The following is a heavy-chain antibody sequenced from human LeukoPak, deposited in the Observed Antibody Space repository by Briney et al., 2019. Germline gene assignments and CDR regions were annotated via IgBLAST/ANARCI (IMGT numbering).Heavy chain of an antibody. Sequence: GGSLRLSCAASGFTFSSYGMHWVRQAPGKGLEWVAVIWYDGSNKYYADSVKGRFTISRDNSKNTLYLQMNSLRAEDTAVYYCARGTYYYGSGSSLRYWGQGTLVTVSS. CDR3: ARGTYYYGSGSSLRY. J-gene: IGHJ4*02. D-gene: IGHD3-10*01. CDR1: GFTFSSYG. CDR2: IWYDGSNK. V-gene: IGHV3-33*01.